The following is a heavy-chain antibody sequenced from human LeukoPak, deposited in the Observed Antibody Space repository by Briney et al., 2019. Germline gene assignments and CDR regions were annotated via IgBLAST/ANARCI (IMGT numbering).Heavy chain of an antibody. CDR2: IYTSGST. Sequence: SETLSLTCTVSGGSISSYYWSWIRQPAGKGLEWIGRIYTSGSTNYNPSLKSRVTISVDTSKNQFSLQLNSVTAPDPAVYYCARAGYSYGTGYYFDYWGQGTLVTVSS. CDR3: ARAGYSYGTGYYFDY. V-gene: IGHV4-4*07. J-gene: IGHJ4*02. D-gene: IGHD5-18*01. CDR1: GGSISSYY.